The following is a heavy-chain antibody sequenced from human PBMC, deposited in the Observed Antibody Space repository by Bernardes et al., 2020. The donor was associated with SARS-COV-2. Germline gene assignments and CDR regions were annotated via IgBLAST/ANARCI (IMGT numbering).Heavy chain of an antibody. Sequence: ASVKVSCRVSGYTLTQLSIHWVRQPPEKGLEWVGGYDPEDDDTVYARHFQGRVSMTADTSLDTVYMHLSGLRSEDAATYFCAASRRTLTNTPEYWGLGTLVSVSS. CDR1: GYTLTQLS. J-gene: IGHJ4*02. D-gene: IGHD2-2*02. V-gene: IGHV1-24*01. CDR3: AASRRTLTNTPEY. CDR2: YDPEDDDT.